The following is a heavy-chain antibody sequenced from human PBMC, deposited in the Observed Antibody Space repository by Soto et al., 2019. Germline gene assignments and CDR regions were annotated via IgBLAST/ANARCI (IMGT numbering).Heavy chain of an antibody. Sequence: QITLKESGPTLVKPTQTLTLTCTFSGFSLSTSGVGVGWIRQPPGKALEWLALIYWDDDKRYSPSLKSRLTNSQDTSKNQVVITRTNMDPVDTATYDCAHMEYDYVWGSEDGMDVWGQGTTVTVSS. CDR3: AHMEYDYVWGSEDGMDV. V-gene: IGHV2-5*02. J-gene: IGHJ6*02. D-gene: IGHD3-16*01. CDR2: IYWDDDK. CDR1: GFSLSTSGVG.